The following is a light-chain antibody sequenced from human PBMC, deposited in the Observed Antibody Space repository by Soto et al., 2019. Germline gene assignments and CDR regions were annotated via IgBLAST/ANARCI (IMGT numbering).Light chain of an antibody. J-gene: IGLJ3*02. CDR3: TAWDDSLNAWL. CDR2: DDY. CDR1: TSNIEENS. Sequence: QSVLTQPPSASGTPGQRVTISWSGSTSNIEENSVTWYQRLPGTAPKVLIYDDYQRPSGVPDRFSGSKSGTSASLAISDLQSEDEGDYYCTAWDDSLNAWLFGGGTKLTVL. V-gene: IGLV1-44*01.